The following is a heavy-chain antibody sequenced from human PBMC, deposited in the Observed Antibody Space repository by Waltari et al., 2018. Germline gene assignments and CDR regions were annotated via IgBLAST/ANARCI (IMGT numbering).Heavy chain of an antibody. Sequence: EVQLVESGGGVIQPGGSLRLSCAASGFIVSTNYMSWVRQAPGKGLEWVSIIYSAGSTYYADSVRGRFIISRDNSKNTVSLQMNSLRAEDTAVYYCARESEDKGLPSDSWGQGTLVTVSS. V-gene: IGHV3-53*01. CDR1: GFIVSTNY. J-gene: IGHJ4*02. D-gene: IGHD5-18*01. CDR3: ARESEDKGLPSDS. CDR2: IYSAGST.